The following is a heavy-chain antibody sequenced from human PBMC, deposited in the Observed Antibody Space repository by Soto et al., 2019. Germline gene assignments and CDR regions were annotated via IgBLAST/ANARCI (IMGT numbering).Heavy chain of an antibody. J-gene: IGHJ6*03. CDR1: GFTFGDYA. Sequence: GGSLRLSCTASGFTFGDYAMSWFRQAPGKGLEWVGFIRSKAYGWTTEYAASVKGRFTISRDDSKSIAYLQMNSLKTEDTAVYYCTRDGKDIVVVVAAPIDYYMDVWGKGTTVTVSS. CDR2: IRSKAYGWTT. CDR3: TRDGKDIVVVVAAPIDYYMDV. V-gene: IGHV3-49*03. D-gene: IGHD2-15*01.